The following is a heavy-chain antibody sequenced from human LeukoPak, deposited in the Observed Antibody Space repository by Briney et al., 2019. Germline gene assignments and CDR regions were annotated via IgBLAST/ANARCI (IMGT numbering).Heavy chain of an antibody. V-gene: IGHV1-69*05. Sequence: ASVKVSCKASGGTFSSYAISWVRQAPGQGLEWMGGIIPIFGTANCAQKFQGRVTITTDESTSTAYMELSSLRSEDTAVYYCARGEWFGANYYYYMDVWGKGTTVTVSS. CDR3: ARGEWFGANYYYYMDV. J-gene: IGHJ6*03. CDR1: GGTFSSYA. D-gene: IGHD3-10*01. CDR2: IIPIFGTA.